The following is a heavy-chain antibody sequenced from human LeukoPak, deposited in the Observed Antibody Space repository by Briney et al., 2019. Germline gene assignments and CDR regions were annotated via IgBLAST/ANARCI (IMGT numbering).Heavy chain of an antibody. CDR3: AREGPLHDFWSGYYSDY. J-gene: IGHJ4*02. CDR2: IIPIFGTA. V-gene: IGHV1-69*05. D-gene: IGHD3-3*01. Sequence: AVKVSCKASGGTFSSYAISWVRQAPGQGLEWMGRIIPIFGTANYAQKFQGRVTITTDESTSTAYMELSSLRSEDTAVYYCAREGPLHDFWSGYYSDYWGQGTLVTVSS. CDR1: GGTFSSYA.